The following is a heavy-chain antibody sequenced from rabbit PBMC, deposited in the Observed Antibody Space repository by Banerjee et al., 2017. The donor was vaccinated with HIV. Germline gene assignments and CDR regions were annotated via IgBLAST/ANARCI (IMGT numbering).Heavy chain of an antibody. Sequence: QEQLEESGGDLVKPEGSLTLTCTASGFSFSSGYYMCWVRQAPGKGLEWIACIDAGTGYITYYASWAKGRFTISKTSSTTVTLQMTSLTAADTATYFCARDWDRWGPGTLVTVS. D-gene: IGHD4-2*01. V-gene: IGHV1S45*01. J-gene: IGHJ4*01. CDR1: GFSFSSGYY. CDR2: IDAGTGYIT. CDR3: ARDWDR.